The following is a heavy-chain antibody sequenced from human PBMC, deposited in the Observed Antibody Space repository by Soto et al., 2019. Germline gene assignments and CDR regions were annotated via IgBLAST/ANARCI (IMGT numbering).Heavy chain of an antibody. CDR2: INRDGSET. D-gene: IGHD2-2*01. CDR3: ARPARECSSPGCAN. J-gene: IGHJ4*02. CDR1: GLTFSNYW. V-gene: IGHV3-7*01. Sequence: PGGSLRLSCVVSGLTFSNYWMSWVRQAPGKGLEWVANINRDGSETYYVDSVKGRFTISRDNIKNSLYLQMTSLRAEDTAVYYCARPARECSSPGCANWGQGPLVTVPS.